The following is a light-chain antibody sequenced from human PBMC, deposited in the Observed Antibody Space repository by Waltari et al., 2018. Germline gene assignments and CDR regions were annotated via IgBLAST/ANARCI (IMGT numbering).Light chain of an antibody. V-gene: IGLV1-40*01. J-gene: IGLJ1*01. CDR2: ANN. CDR3: QSFDSSLDGYV. Sequence: QSVLTQPPSVSGAPGQRVTISCTGSSSHIGSYYHVPWYQHLPGTAPKVLIYANNNRPSGVPDRFSGSKSGASASLAITGLQAEDEADYYCQSFDSSLDGYVFGTGTKVTVL. CDR1: SSHIGSYYH.